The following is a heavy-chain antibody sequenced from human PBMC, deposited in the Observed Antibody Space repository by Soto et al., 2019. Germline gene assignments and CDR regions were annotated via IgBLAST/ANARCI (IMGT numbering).Heavy chain of an antibody. V-gene: IGHV1-2*04. CDR3: ARDYDSSGYGDAFDI. J-gene: IGHJ3*02. CDR1: GYTFTGYY. Sequence: ASVKVSCKASGYTFTGYYMHWVRQAPGQGLEWMGWINPNSGGTNYAQKFQGWVTMTRDTSISTAYMELSRLRSDDTAVYYCARDYDSSGYGDAFDIWGQGTMVTVSS. D-gene: IGHD3-22*01. CDR2: INPNSGGT.